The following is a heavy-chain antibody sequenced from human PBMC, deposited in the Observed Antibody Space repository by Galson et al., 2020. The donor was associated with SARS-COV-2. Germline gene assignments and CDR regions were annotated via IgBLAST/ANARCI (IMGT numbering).Heavy chain of an antibody. CDR2: IDWDDDK. V-gene: IGHV2-70*01. Sequence: SGPTMVKPTQTLTLTCTFSGFSLSTSGMCVSWIRQPPGKALEWPALIDWDDDKYYSTSLKTRLTISKDTSNNQVVLTMTNMDPVDTATYYCARILVAGRFYEYYYYGMDVWGQGTTVTVSS. CDR1: GFSLSTSGMC. CDR3: ARILVAGRFYEYYYYGMDV. J-gene: IGHJ6*02. D-gene: IGHD6-19*01.